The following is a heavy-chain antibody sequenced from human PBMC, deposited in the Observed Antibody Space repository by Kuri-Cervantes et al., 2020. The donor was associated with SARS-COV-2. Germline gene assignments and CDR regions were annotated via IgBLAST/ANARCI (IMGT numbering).Heavy chain of an antibody. CDR3: ARGHSSSFDY. Sequence: SETLSLTCTVSGGSISTYYWSWIRQPPGKGLEYIGHVHYSGSTSYNPSLKSRVTISVDTSKNEFSLRLSSVTAADTAVYYCARGHSSSFDYWGQGTLVTVSS. CDR2: VHYSGST. J-gene: IGHJ4*02. D-gene: IGHD6-13*01. V-gene: IGHV4-59*01. CDR1: GGSISTYY.